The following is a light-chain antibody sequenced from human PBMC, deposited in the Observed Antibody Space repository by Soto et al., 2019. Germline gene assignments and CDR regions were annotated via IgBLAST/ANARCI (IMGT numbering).Light chain of an antibody. CDR2: LGS. CDR1: QSLLHSNGYNY. Sequence: DIVMTQSPLSLPVTPGEPASISCRSSQSLLHSNGYNYLDWYLQKPGQSPQLLIYLGSNRASGVPDRFSGSGSGTDFTLKISRVEAGDVGVYYCMQVLQIPPTFGPGTKVDIK. CDR3: MQVLQIPPT. J-gene: IGKJ3*01. V-gene: IGKV2-28*01.